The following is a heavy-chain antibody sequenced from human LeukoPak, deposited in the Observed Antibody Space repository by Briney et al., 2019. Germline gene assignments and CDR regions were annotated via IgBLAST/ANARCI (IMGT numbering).Heavy chain of an antibody. D-gene: IGHD3-3*01. J-gene: IGHJ4*02. Sequence: PGWSLTLSCAASEFTYNIYWMSWVRQAAGRGLEWVANIKQDGSEKYYVDSVEGRFTISRDNAKNSLYLQMNSLRAEDTAVYYCARVRFLERSQYYFDYWGQGTLVTVSS. CDR3: ARVRFLERSQYYFDY. CDR1: EFTYNIYW. V-gene: IGHV3-7*01. CDR2: IKQDGSEK.